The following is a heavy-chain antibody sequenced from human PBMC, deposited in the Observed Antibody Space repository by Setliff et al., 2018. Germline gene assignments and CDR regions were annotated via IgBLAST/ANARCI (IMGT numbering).Heavy chain of an antibody. CDR1: GGSFSSYA. V-gene: IGHV1-2*02. CDR2: INPKSGGT. CDR3: AREGGLQGATSYYYFYNYINV. Sequence: ASVKVSCKASGGSFSSYAIIWVRQAPGQGLEWMGWINPKSGGTSYAQSFQGRIAMTRDTSINTVYMELNSLTSDDAAVYFCAREGGLQGATSYYYFYNYINVWGKGTKVTVSS. J-gene: IGHJ6*03. D-gene: IGHD1-26*01.